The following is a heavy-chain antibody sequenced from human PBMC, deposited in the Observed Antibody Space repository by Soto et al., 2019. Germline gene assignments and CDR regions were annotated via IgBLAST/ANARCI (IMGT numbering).Heavy chain of an antibody. J-gene: IGHJ6*02. CDR2: IITTSGTP. Sequence: SVKVSCKAYGGPLTNRACVLQAPGQGLEWMGRIITTSGTPNYAQKFQGRVTLTADESTNIAYMELSSLRSEDTAVYYCANRVATISYYYYAMNVWGQGTTVTVSS. CDR1: GGPLTNRA. D-gene: IGHD5-12*01. CDR3: ANRVATISYYYYAMNV. V-gene: IGHV1-69*13.